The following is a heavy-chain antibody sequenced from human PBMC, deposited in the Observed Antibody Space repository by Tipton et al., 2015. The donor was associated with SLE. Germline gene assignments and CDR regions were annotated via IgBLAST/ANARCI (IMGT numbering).Heavy chain of an antibody. CDR1: GFTFSSYS. Sequence: SLRLSCSASGFTFSSYSMHWVRQAPGKGLEYVSAISSNGGTTYYADSVKGRFIISRDNSRNTLYLQMNSLRAEDTAVYYCANTRGPGTRIFGGDAFDIWGQGTMVTVSS. J-gene: IGHJ3*02. V-gene: IGHV3-64*04. CDR2: ISSNGGTT. D-gene: IGHD3-10*01. CDR3: ANTRGPGTRIFGGDAFDI.